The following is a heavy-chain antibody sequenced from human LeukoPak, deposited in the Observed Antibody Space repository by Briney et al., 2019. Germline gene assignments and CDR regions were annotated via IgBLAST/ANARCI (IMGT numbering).Heavy chain of an antibody. Sequence: QPGGSLRHSCVASGFTFSNYWMSWVRQAPGKGLEWVASIRQDDRYYVDSVRGRFTISRDNAKNSLYLQMNSLRAEDTAFYYCARSSDRRDDYWGQGTLVTVSS. CDR2: IRQDDR. CDR1: GFTFSNYW. D-gene: IGHD1-26*01. V-gene: IGHV3-7*01. J-gene: IGHJ4*02. CDR3: ARSSDRRDDY.